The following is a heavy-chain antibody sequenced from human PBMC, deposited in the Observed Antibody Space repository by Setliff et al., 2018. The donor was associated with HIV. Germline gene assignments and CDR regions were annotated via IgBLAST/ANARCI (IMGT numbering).Heavy chain of an antibody. V-gene: IGHV3-11*01. J-gene: IGHJ4*02. CDR3: AKDGYSDYLNSYFDY. Sequence: GGSLRLSCVASGFTFSDYYITWIRHTPEKGLEWLSYISSRGTTKHYTDSLKGRFIVSRDNAMNSSYLHLSSLRADDTAVYYCAKDGYSDYLNSYFDYWGQGTLVTVSS. D-gene: IGHD4-17*01. CDR2: ISSRGTTK. CDR1: GFTFSDYY.